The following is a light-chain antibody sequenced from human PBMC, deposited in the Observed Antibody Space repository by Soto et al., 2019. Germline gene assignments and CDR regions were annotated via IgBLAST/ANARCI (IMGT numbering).Light chain of an antibody. V-gene: IGKV1-16*02. CDR3: QQYNSYAVS. Sequence: DIQMTQSPSSLSASVGDIVTITCRASQDISNNLAWFRQKPGKAPKSLISAASSLQSGVPSKFSGSGSGPDYTLTITTLQPQDFETYYCQQYNSYAVSFGGGTKVEIK. CDR2: AAS. CDR1: QDISNN. J-gene: IGKJ4*01.